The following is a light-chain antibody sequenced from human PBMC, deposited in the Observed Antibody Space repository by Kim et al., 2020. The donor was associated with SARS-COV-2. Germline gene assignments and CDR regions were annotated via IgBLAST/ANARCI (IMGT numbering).Light chain of an antibody. CDR2: KTS. CDR1: IIPNG. Sequence: IIPNGLAWYQQKPGKAPNLLIYKTSDLESGVPSRFSGSGSGTEFTLTISSLQPDDFATYYCQQYSSYYTFGQGTKLEIK. J-gene: IGKJ2*01. CDR3: QQYSSYYT. V-gene: IGKV1-5*03.